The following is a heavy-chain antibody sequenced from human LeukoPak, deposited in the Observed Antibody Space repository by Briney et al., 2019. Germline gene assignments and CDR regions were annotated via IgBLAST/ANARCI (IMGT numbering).Heavy chain of an antibody. V-gene: IGHV1-2*04. D-gene: IGHD2-21*02. J-gene: IGHJ4*02. CDR2: INPNSGGT. Sequence: GASVKVSCKASGYTFTDYYMHWVRQAPGQGLEWMGWINPNSGGTNYAQKFQGWVTMTRDTSISTAYMELSRLRSDDTAVYYSAREVLGRPATAHYFDYWGQGTLVTVSS. CDR1: GYTFTDYY. CDR3: AREVLGRPATAHYFDY.